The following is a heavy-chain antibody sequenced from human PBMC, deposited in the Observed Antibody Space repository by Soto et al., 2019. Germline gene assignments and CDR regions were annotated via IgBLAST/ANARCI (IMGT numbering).Heavy chain of an antibody. V-gene: IGHV4-34*01. CDR3: ARYRDSSSWDDYYYYMDV. CDR1: GGSFSGYY. D-gene: IGHD6-13*01. CDR2: INHSGST. Sequence: SETLSLTCAVYGGSFSGYYWSWMREPPGKGLEWIGEINHSGSTNYNPSLKSRVTISVDTSKNQFSLKLSSVTAADTAVYYCARYRDSSSWDDYYYYMDVWGKGTTVTVSS. J-gene: IGHJ6*03.